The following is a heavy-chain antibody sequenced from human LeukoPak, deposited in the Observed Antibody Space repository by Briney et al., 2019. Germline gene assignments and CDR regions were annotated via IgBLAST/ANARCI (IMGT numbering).Heavy chain of an antibody. CDR1: GGTFSSYA. CDR2: IIPIFGVA. CDR3: ARVGSSDYFDY. V-gene: IGHV1-69*04. Sequence: GASVKVSCKASGGTFSSYAISWVRQAPGQGGEWMGRIIPIFGVANYAQKFQGRVTITADKSTSTAYMELSSLRSEDTAVYYCARVGSSDYFDYWGQGTLVTVSS. J-gene: IGHJ4*02.